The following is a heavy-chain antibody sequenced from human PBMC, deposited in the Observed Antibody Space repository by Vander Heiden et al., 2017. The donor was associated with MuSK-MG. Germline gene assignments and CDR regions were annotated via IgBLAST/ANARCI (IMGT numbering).Heavy chain of an antibody. CDR2: INHSGST. D-gene: IGHD4-17*01. Sequence: QVQLPPLGAGLLKPSGTPSLTRPVHGESFSGYYWNWIRQPPGKGLEWIGEINHSGSTSYNPSLKSRVTMSVDTSKNQLSLKLSSVTAADTAVYYCARGKAAYGDYHWGQGTLVTVSS. V-gene: IGHV4-34*01. J-gene: IGHJ5*02. CDR1: GESFSGYY. CDR3: ARGKAAYGDYH.